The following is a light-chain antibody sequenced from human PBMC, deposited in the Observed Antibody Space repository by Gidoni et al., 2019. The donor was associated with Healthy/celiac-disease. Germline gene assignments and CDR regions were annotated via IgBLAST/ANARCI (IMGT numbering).Light chain of an antibody. CDR2: DAS. CDR3: KQYDNPPRT. Sequence: DIQMTQSPSSLSASVGDRVTITCQASQDISNYLNWYQQKPGKAPKLLIYDASNLETGVPSRFSGSGSGTDFTFTISSLQPEDIATYYCKQYDNPPRTFGQGTRLEIK. V-gene: IGKV1-33*01. CDR1: QDISNY. J-gene: IGKJ5*01.